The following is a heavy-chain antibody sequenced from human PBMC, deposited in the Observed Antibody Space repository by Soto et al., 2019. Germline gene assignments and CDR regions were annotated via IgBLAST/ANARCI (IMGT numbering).Heavy chain of an antibody. CDR2: INSAGSAS. J-gene: IGHJ4*02. V-gene: IGHV3-74*01. D-gene: IGHD5-18*01. Sequence: EVQLVESGGGLVQPGGSLRLSCVGSGFTFSSYWMHWVRQVPGKGPVWVSRINSAGSASSYVDFVKGRFTVSRDNAKNTLYLEMNSLSAEATAVYYCATGGYSYGWGYWGQGTLVTVSS. CDR3: ATGGYSYGWGY. CDR1: GFTFSSYW.